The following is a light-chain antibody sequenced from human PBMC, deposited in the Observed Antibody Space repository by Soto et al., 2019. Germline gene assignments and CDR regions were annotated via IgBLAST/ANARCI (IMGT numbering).Light chain of an antibody. J-gene: IGLJ2*01. CDR3: SSYTSSSTVV. Sequence: QSLMTQPPSASGTPGQRVTISCSGSSSNLGSNYVYWYQHFPGTAPKLLIYTNNQRPSGVPDRFSASKSGTAASLAISGLQAEDEADYYCSSYTSSSTVVFGGGTQLTVL. V-gene: IGLV1-47*01. CDR1: SSNLGSNY. CDR2: TNN.